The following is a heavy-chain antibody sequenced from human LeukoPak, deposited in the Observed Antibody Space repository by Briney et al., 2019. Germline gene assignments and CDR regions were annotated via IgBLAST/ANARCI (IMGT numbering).Heavy chain of an antibody. D-gene: IGHD3-22*01. J-gene: IGHJ3*02. V-gene: IGHV1-3*01. Sequence: ASVTVSCKASGYTFTSYAMHWVRQAPGQRLEWMGWINAGNGNTKYSQKFQGRVTITRDTSASTAYMELSSLRSEDTAVYYCARDFDDYDSSGYDAFDIWGQGTMVTVSS. CDR1: GYTFTSYA. CDR3: ARDFDDYDSSGYDAFDI. CDR2: INAGNGNT.